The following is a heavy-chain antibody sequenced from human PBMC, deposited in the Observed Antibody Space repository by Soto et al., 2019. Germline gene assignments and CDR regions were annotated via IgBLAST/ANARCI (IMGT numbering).Heavy chain of an antibody. CDR3: ARANYYYGSGSYYGGWFDP. V-gene: IGHV4-4*02. D-gene: IGHD3-10*01. CDR1: GGSISSSNW. CDR2: IYHSGST. Sequence: QVQLQESGPGLVKPSGTLSLTCAVSGGSISSSNWWRWVRQPPGKGLAWIGGIYHSGSTNYNPSRKSRVTISVDKTKNQFSLKLSSVTAADTAVYYCARANYYYGSGSYYGGWFDPWGQGTLVTVSS. J-gene: IGHJ5*02.